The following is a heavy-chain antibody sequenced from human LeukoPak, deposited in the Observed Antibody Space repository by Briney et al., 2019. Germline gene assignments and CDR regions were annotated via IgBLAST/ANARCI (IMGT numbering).Heavy chain of an antibody. J-gene: IGHJ4*02. CDR1: GYTFTGYY. CDR2: INPNSGGT. V-gene: IGHV1-2*06. CDR3: ARDIGGIAAREY. D-gene: IGHD6-6*01. Sequence: ASVKVSCKASGYTFTGYYMHWVRQAPGQGLEWMGRINPNSGGTNYAQKFQGRVTMTRDTSISTAYMELSRLRSDDMAVYYCARDIGGIAAREYWGQGTLVTVSS.